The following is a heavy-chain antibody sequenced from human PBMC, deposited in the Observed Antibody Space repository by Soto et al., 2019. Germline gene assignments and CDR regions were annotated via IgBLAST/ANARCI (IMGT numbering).Heavy chain of an antibody. V-gene: IGHV3-21*01. J-gene: IGHJ4*02. Sequence: EVQLVESGGGLVKRGGSLRLSCVASGFAFNSYTMNWVRQAPGKGLEWVSSISRDSSYIYYTASVKGRFTISRDNAKNSLYLQMNSLRAEDTAIYFCAPYEDLDYWGQGTLVTVSS. D-gene: IGHD3-3*01. CDR1: GFAFNSYT. CDR2: ISRDSSYI. CDR3: APYEDLDY.